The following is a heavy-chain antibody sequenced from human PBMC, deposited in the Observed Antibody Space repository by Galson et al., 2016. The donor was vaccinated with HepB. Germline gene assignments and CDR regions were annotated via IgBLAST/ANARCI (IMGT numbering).Heavy chain of an antibody. J-gene: IGHJ4*01. V-gene: IGHV5-10-1*01. CDR3: ARLIGDEYCRGGSCYSVDD. Sequence: QSGAEVKKPGESLRISCKTSAHNFTTYWITWVRQMPGKGLEWMGRIDPSDSYTNYNPSFRGHVTLSADKSISTAYLYWSSLKASDTAIYYCARLIGDEYCRGGSCYSVDDWGHGTLVTGSS. D-gene: IGHD2-15*01. CDR2: IDPSDSYT. CDR1: AHNFTTYW.